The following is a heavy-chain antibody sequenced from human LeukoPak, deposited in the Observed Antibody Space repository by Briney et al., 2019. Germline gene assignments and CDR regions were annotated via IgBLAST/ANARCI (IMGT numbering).Heavy chain of an antibody. V-gene: IGHV3-33*01. D-gene: IGHD4-17*01. Sequence: GGSLRLSCAASGFTFSSYGMHWVRQAPGKGLECVAVIWYDGSNKYYADSVKGRFTISRDNSKNTLYLQMNSLRAEDTAVYYCARAGYGDYLDNIAFDIWGQGTMVTVSS. CDR3: ARAGYGDYLDNIAFDI. J-gene: IGHJ3*02. CDR1: GFTFSSYG. CDR2: IWYDGSNK.